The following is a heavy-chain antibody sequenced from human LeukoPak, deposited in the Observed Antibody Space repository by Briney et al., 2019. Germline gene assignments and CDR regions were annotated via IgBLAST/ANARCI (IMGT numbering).Heavy chain of an antibody. Sequence: GGSLRLSCAASGFTFSTLGMIWVGQAPGKGLDSVSSISSGSYIYYADAVKARFTISRDNARNSLYLQMNSLRADDTAVYYCARLMFIAVGNWYFDLWGRGTLVTVSS. CDR1: GFTFSTLG. CDR2: ISSGSYI. D-gene: IGHD6-19*01. CDR3: ARLMFIAVGNWYFDL. V-gene: IGHV3-21*01. J-gene: IGHJ2*01.